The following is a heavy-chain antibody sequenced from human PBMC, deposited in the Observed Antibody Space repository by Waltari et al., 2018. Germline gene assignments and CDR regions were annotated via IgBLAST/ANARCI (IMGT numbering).Heavy chain of an antibody. D-gene: IGHD2-15*01. CDR2: NYISGST. CDR1: GGSISSYY. Sequence: QVQLQESGPGLVKPSETLSLTCTVSGGSISSYYWSWIRQPAGKGLEWIGRNYISGSTNYNPPHKSRVTISVDTSKNQFSLKLSSVTAADTAVYYCARESSGAWGGVVANGFDYWGQGTLVTVSS. J-gene: IGHJ4*02. V-gene: IGHV4-4*07. CDR3: ARESSGAWGGVVANGFDY.